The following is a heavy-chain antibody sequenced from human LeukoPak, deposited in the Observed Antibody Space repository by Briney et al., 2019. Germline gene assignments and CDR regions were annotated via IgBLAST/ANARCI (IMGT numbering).Heavy chain of an antibody. Sequence: ASVKVSCKASGYTFTSYGISWARQAPGQGLEWMGWISGYNGNTNYAQKFQGRVTMTTDTSTSTAYMELRSLRFDDTAVYYCARDPGRYAERVFDYWGQGTLVTVSS. V-gene: IGHV1-18*01. CDR2: ISGYNGNT. D-gene: IGHD3-16*01. J-gene: IGHJ4*02. CDR1: GYTFTSYG. CDR3: ARDPGRYAERVFDY.